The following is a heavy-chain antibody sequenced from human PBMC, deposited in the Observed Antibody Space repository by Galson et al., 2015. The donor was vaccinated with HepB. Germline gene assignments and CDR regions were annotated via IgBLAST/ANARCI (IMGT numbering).Heavy chain of an antibody. CDR3: ARKKNDYGDLYYYYGMDV. Sequence: SLRLSCAASGFTFSSYAMHWVRQAPGKGLEWVAVISYDGSNKYYADSVKGRFTISRDNSKNTLYLQMNSLRAEDTAVYYCARKKNDYGDLYYYYGMDVWGQGTTVTVSS. D-gene: IGHD4-17*01. J-gene: IGHJ6*02. V-gene: IGHV3-30-3*01. CDR2: ISYDGSNK. CDR1: GFTFSSYA.